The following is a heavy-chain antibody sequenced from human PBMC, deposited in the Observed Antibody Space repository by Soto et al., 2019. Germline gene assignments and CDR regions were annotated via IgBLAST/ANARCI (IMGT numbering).Heavy chain of an antibody. D-gene: IGHD2-2*01. CDR1: GDSISGGASF. CDR3: AKLSCTSSTCYFPGWFDP. J-gene: IGHJ5*02. Sequence: SETLSLTCTVSGDSISGGASFWSWIRQPPGKGLEWIANVYYSGSSYYNPPLKSRPTISVDTTKNQFSLQLKSMTAADTAVYYCAKLSCTSSTCYFPGWFDPWGQGTLVTVSS. V-gene: IGHV4-31*03. CDR2: VYYSGSS.